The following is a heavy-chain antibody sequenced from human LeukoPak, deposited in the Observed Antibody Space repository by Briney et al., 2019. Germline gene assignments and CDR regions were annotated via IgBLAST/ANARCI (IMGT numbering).Heavy chain of an antibody. D-gene: IGHD3-22*01. CDR2: IYYSGST. J-gene: IGHJ4*02. CDR1: GGSISSYC. V-gene: IGHV4-59*01. Sequence: SETLSLTCTVSGGSISSYCWSWIRQPPGKGLEWIGYIYYSGSTNYNPSLKSRVTISVDTSKNQFSLKLSSVTAADTAVFYCARHQGGRGGYWFDFWGQGTLVTVSS. CDR3: ARHQGGRGGYWFDF.